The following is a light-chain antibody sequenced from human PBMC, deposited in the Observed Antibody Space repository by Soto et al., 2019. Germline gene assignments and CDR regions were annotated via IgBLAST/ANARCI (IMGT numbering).Light chain of an antibody. J-gene: IGLJ2*01. V-gene: IGLV1-47*01. CDR3: AVWDDSLSGRV. CDR1: SSNIGSHN. CDR2: KNN. Sequence: QSVLTQPPSASGTPGQRVTISCSGSSSNIGSHNIYWNQQLPGTAPQLLIYKNNQRPSGVPDRFSGSKSGTSASLAISGLRSEDEADYYCAVWDDSLSGRVFGGGTKLTVL.